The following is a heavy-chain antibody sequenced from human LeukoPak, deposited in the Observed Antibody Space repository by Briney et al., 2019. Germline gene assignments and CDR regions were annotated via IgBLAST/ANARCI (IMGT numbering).Heavy chain of an antibody. J-gene: IGHJ4*02. V-gene: IGHV3-74*01. D-gene: IGHD3-10*01. Sequence: GGSLRLSCAASRFTFSSYWMHWIRHAPGKGLVWVSRINSDGSSTSYADSVEGRFTISRDNAKNTLYLQMNSLRAEDTAVYYCARAYYSPFDYWGQGTLVTVSS. CDR3: ARAYYSPFDY. CDR1: RFTFSSYW. CDR2: INSDGSST.